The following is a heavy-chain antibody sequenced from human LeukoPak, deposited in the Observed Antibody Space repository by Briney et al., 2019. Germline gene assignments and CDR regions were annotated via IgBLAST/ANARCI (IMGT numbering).Heavy chain of an antibody. CDR3: ARDSLEVTTSGWFDY. Sequence: GRSLRLSCAASGFTFSSYAMHWVRQAPGKGLEWVAVISYDGSNKYYADSVKGRFTISRDNSKNTLYLQMNSLRAEDTAVYYCARDSLEVTTSGWFDYWGQGTLVTVSS. J-gene: IGHJ4*02. CDR2: ISYDGSNK. V-gene: IGHV3-30-3*01. D-gene: IGHD4-17*01. CDR1: GFTFSSYA.